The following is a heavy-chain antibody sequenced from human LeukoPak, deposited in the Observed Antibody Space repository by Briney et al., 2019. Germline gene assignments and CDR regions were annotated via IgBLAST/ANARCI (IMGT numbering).Heavy chain of an antibody. Sequence: GSLRLSCAASGFTFTKYWMTWVRQAPGKGLEWVGNIKQDGSDKNYMDSVKGRFTISRDNTKNSLYLQMNSLRAEDMAVYYCANANYYGSGSYPCWGQGTLVTVSS. CDR2: IKQDGSDK. V-gene: IGHV3-7*01. J-gene: IGHJ4*02. CDR3: ANANYYGSGSYPC. D-gene: IGHD3-10*01. CDR1: GFTFTKYW.